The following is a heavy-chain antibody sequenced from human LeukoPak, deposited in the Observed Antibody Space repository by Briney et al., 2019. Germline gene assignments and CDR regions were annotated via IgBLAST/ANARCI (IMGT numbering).Heavy chain of an antibody. V-gene: IGHV1-69*04. D-gene: IGHD3-22*01. CDR3: SRDDDRAREIDY. CDR1: RGTFSKYA. CDR2: IIPILNIT. J-gene: IGHJ4*02. Sequence: SVKVSCKASRGTFSKYAISWVRQAPGQGLEWMGRIIPILNITHYAQKFQGRVTIAADKSTSTAYMELSSLRSEDTVVYYCSRDDDRAREIDYWGQGTLVTVSS.